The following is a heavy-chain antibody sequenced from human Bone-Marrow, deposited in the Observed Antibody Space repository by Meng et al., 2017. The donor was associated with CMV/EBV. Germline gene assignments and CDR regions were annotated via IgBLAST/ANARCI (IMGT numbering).Heavy chain of an antibody. D-gene: IGHD4-17*01. Sequence: GESLKISCAASGFTFSSYGMHWVRQAPGKGLEWVAFIRYDGSNKYYADSVKGRFTISRDNSKSTLYLQMNSLRAEDTAVYYCAKGDYGDYIAYWGQGTLVTVSS. V-gene: IGHV3-30*02. CDR1: GFTFSSYG. J-gene: IGHJ4*02. CDR3: AKGDYGDYIAY. CDR2: IRYDGSNK.